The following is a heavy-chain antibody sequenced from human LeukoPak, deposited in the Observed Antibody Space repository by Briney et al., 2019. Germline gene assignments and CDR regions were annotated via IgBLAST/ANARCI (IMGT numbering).Heavy chain of an antibody. D-gene: IGHD3-16*02. J-gene: IGHJ4*02. CDR2: ISNSGGST. V-gene: IGHV3-23*01. CDR1: GFTFTTYW. Sequence: GGSLRLSCTASGFTFTTYWMSWVRQAPGKGLEWVSTISNSGGSTYYADPVKGRFTISRDNSKNTLYLQMNSLRVEDTAVYYCAKGSLREVSSFDYWGQGTLVTVSS. CDR3: AKGSLREVSSFDY.